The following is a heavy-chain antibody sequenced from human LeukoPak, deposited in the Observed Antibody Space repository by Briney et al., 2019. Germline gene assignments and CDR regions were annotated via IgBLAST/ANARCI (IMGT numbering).Heavy chain of an antibody. Sequence: SETLSLTCAVYGGSFSGYYWSWIRQPPGKGLEWIGEINYSGSTNYNPSLKSRVTMSIDTSKSQFSLSLRSVTAADTAVYFCARYVPVKTGPTRASFDYWGQGILVSVSS. CDR3: ARYVPVKTGPTRASFDY. J-gene: IGHJ4*02. CDR1: GGSFSGYY. V-gene: IGHV4-34*01. CDR2: INYSGST. D-gene: IGHD1-1*01.